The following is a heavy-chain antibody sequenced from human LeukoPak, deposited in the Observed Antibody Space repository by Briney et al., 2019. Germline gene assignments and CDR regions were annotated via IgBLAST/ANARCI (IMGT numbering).Heavy chain of an antibody. Sequence: ASVKVSCKASGYTFTGYYMHWVRQAPGQGLEWMGWINPNSGGTNYAQKFQGRVTMTRDTSISTAYMELSRLRSDDTAVYYCARDEDRDRYLENWGQGTLVTVSS. CDR1: GYTFTGYY. D-gene: IGHD1-1*01. CDR2: INPNSGGT. J-gene: IGHJ4*02. CDR3: ARDEDRDRYLEN. V-gene: IGHV1-2*02.